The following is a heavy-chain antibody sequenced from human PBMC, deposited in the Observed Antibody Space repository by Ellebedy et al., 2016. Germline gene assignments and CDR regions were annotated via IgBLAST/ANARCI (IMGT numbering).Heavy chain of an antibody. D-gene: IGHD3-3*01. V-gene: IGHV3-74*01. CDR1: GFPFNVFW. J-gene: IGHJ3*02. Sequence: GESLKISCTASGFPFNVFWMHWVRQVPGKGPVWVSRIRSDGTYASYADSVRGRFTISRDNAKNTVYLQMNSLRPEDTAVYYCARDHDDPNPGDAFDIWGQGTVVTVSS. CDR2: IRSDGTYA. CDR3: ARDHDDPNPGDAFDI.